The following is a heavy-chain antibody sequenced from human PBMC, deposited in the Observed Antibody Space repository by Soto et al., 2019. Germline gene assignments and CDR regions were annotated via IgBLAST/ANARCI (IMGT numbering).Heavy chain of an antibody. CDR3: ARVASAVYFDC. J-gene: IGHJ4*02. CDR2: IYYTGST. Sequence: QVQLQESGPGLVKPSETLSLTCTVSGGSVSSADYYWSWIRQPPGKGPEWIGYIYYTGSTDNNPPHRRRVTISVDTSKNQYSLKLSSVTAADTAVYYCARVASAVYFDCWGQGTLLTVSS. V-gene: IGHV4-61*08. CDR1: GGSVSSADYY.